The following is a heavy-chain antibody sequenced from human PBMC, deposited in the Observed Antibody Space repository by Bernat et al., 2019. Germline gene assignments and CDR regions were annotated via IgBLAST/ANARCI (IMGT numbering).Heavy chain of an antibody. D-gene: IGHD6-19*01. J-gene: IGHJ3*02. Sequence: QVQLVQSGAEVKKPGSSVKVSCKASGGTFSSYAISWVRQAPGQGLEWMGGIIPIFGTANYAQKFQGRVTITADESTSTAYREMSSLRSEDTAVYYCASQEIAVAASDAFDIWGQGTMVTVSS. V-gene: IGHV1-69*01. CDR2: IIPIFGTA. CDR1: GGTFSSYA. CDR3: ASQEIAVAASDAFDI.